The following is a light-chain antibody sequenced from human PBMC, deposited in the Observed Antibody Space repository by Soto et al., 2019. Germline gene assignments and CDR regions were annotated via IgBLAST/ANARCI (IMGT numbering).Light chain of an antibody. Sequence: DIVMTQSPLSLPVTPGEPASISCRSSQSLLHYNGYNYLDWYLQKPGQSPQLLIYLGSNRASGVPDRFSGSGSGKDFTLKISRVEAEDVGVYYCLQALQTPPTFGQGTRLEIK. CDR2: LGS. CDR1: QSLLHYNGYNY. CDR3: LQALQTPPT. J-gene: IGKJ5*01. V-gene: IGKV2-28*01.